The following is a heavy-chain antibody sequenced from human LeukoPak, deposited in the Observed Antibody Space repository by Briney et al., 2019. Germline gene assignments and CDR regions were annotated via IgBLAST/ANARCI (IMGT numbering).Heavy chain of an antibody. Sequence: SETLSLTCIVSGGSISSYYWSWVRQPPGKGLEWIGYMHYSGSTNYNPSLKSRVTISVDTSKNQFSLKLSSVTAADTAVYYCARWILYSSGSYSDYWGQGTLVTVSS. V-gene: IGHV4-59*01. CDR1: GGSISSYY. J-gene: IGHJ4*02. D-gene: IGHD3-10*01. CDR3: ARWILYSSGSYSDY. CDR2: MHYSGST.